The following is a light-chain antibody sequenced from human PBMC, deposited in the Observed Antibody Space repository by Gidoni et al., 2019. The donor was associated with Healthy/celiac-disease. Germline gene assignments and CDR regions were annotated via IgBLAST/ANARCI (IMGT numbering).Light chain of an antibody. J-gene: IGKJ4*01. CDR2: AAS. CDR3: QQRSNWPLT. V-gene: IGKV3-11*01. Sequence: EIVLTQSPATLSLSPGERATLSCRASQSVSSYLAWYQQKPGQAPRLLIYAASNRATGIPARFSGSWSGTDFTLTISILEPEDFAVYYCQQRSNWPLTFGGGTKVEIK. CDR1: QSVSSY.